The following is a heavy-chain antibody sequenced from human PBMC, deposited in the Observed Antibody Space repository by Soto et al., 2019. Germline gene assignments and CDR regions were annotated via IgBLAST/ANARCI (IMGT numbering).Heavy chain of an antibody. Sequence: LSLTCAASGFTFSSYWMSWVRQAPGKGLEWVANIKQDGSEKYYVDSVKGRFTISRDNAKNSLYLQMNSLRAEDTDVYYCAGGIGYCSSTSCYTVDYWGQGTLVTVSS. V-gene: IGHV3-7*01. D-gene: IGHD2-2*01. CDR3: AGGIGYCSSTSCYTVDY. J-gene: IGHJ4*02. CDR2: IKQDGSEK. CDR1: GFTFSSYW.